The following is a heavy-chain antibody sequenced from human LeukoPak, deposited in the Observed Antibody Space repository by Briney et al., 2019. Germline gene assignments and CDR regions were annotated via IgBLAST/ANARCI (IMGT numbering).Heavy chain of an antibody. J-gene: IGHJ4*02. Sequence: PSETLSLTCTVSGGSISSFYWSWIRQPPGKGLEWIGYIYYSGSTKYTPSLKSRVTISVDTSKNQFSLRLNSVTAADTAVYYCARDAGATFDYWGQGTLVTVSS. V-gene: IGHV4-59*01. D-gene: IGHD1-26*01. CDR2: IYYSGST. CDR1: GGSISSFY. CDR3: ARDAGATFDY.